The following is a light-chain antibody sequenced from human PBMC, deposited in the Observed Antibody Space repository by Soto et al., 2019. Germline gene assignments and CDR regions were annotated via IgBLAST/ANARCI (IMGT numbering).Light chain of an antibody. CDR2: DAS. Sequence: GARVTITCRASQSISSWLAWYQQKPGKAPKLLIYDASSLESGVPSRFSGSGSGTEFTLTISSLQPDDFATYYCQQYNSSPLTFGGGTKVEIK. CDR1: QSISSW. V-gene: IGKV1-5*01. J-gene: IGKJ4*01. CDR3: QQYNSSPLT.